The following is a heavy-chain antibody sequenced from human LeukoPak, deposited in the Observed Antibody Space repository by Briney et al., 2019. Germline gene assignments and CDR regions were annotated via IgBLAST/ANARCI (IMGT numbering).Heavy chain of an antibody. CDR1: GFAFSSSW. J-gene: IGHJ4*02. CDR3: ARELCHTFDY. CDR2: INSDGTYT. Sequence: GGSLRLSCAASGFAFSSSWMLWVRQAPGKGLVWVSRINSDGTYTNYADSVKGRFTISRDNAKNTLYLQMNSLRAEDTAVYYCARELCHTFDYWGQGTLVTVSS. V-gene: IGHV3-74*01. D-gene: IGHD3-16*01.